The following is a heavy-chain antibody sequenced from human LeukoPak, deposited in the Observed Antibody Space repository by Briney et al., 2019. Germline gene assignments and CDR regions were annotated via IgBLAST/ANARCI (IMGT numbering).Heavy chain of an antibody. V-gene: IGHV3-15*01. CDR2: IKSKTDGGTT. J-gene: IGHJ4*02. CDR1: GFTFSNAW. CDR3: TTVRYCSGGSCYSHFDY. D-gene: IGHD2-15*01. Sequence: GGSLRLSCAASGFTFSNAWMSWVRQALGKGLEWVGRIKSKTDGGTTDYAAPVKGRFTISRDDSKNTLYLQMNSLKTEDTAVYYCTTVRYCSGGSCYSHFDYWGQGTLVTVSS.